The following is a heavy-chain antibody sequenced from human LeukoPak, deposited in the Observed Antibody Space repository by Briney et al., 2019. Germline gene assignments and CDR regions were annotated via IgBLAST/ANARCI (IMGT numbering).Heavy chain of an antibody. Sequence: GGSLRLSCAASGFTFSSYWMHWVRQAPGKGLVWVSRMNSDGSSTSYADSVKGRFTISRDNAKNTLYLQMNSLRAEDTAVYYCARGPPGYYDSSGYYLDYWGQGTLVTVSS. J-gene: IGHJ4*02. CDR1: GFTFSSYW. V-gene: IGHV3-74*01. CDR3: ARGPPGYYDSSGYYLDY. D-gene: IGHD3-22*01. CDR2: MNSDGSST.